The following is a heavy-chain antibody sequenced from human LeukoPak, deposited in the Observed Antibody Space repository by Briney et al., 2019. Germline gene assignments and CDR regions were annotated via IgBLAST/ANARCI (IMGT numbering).Heavy chain of an antibody. CDR2: IYRGGST. CDR1: RLILGSNY. J-gene: IGHJ4*02. V-gene: IGHV3-66*04. D-gene: IGHD3-22*01. Sequence: GGSLRVSCAPSRLILGSNYMRCVRQAPGKGLEWVSIIYRGGSTNYADSVKGRFTISRDTSKNTLYLQMNSLRAEDTAVYYCARLSANSSAYFFDYWGQGTLVTVSS. CDR3: ARLSANSSAYFFDY.